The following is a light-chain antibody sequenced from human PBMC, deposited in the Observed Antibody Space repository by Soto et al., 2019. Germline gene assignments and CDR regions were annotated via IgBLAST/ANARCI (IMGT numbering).Light chain of an antibody. CDR1: QSILYNSNNKNY. J-gene: IGKJ1*01. CDR3: QQYNNWWT. CDR2: WAS. V-gene: IGKV4-1*01. Sequence: DIVMTQSPDSLAVSLGERATINCKSSQSILYNSNNKNYLAWYQQKPGQPPKLLTYWASTRESGVPDRFSGSGSWTEFTLTISILQSEDFAFYYGQQYNNWWTFGQGTRVDIK.